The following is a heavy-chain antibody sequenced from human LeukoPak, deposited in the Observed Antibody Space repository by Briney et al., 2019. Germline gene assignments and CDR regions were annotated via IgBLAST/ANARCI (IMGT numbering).Heavy chain of an antibody. D-gene: IGHD3-22*01. J-gene: IGHJ5*02. CDR2: IYTSGST. CDR1: GGSISSGSYY. Sequence: PSETLSLTCAVSGGSISSGSYYWSWIRQPAGKGLEWIGRIYTSGSTNYNPSLKSRVTISVDTSKNQFSLKLSSVTAADTAVYYCARVSPYYDSSGDEPWGQGTLVTVSS. V-gene: IGHV4-61*02. CDR3: ARVSPYYDSSGDEP.